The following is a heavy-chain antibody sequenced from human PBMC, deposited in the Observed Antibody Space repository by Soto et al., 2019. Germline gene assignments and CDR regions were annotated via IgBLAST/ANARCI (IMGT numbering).Heavy chain of an antibody. D-gene: IGHD5-12*01. J-gene: IGHJ4*02. CDR2: IYYSGST. V-gene: IGHV4-61*01. Sequence: PSETLSLTCTVSGGSVSSGSYYWSWIRQPPGKGLEWIGYIYYSGSTNYNPSLKSRVTISVDTSKNQFSLKLSSVTAADPAVYYCARVTKPPVEMATIHVAYWGQGTLVTVSS. CDR1: GGSVSSGSYY. CDR3: ARVTKPPVEMATIHVAY.